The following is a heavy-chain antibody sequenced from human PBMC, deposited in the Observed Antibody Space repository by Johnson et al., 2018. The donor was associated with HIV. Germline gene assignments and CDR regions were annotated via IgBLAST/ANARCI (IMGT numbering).Heavy chain of an antibody. CDR1: GFTFSSYA. Sequence: VQLVESGGGVVQPGRSLRLSCAASGFTFSSYAMHWVRQAPGKGLEWVSAISGSGGSTYYADSVKGRFTISRDNSKNTLYLQMNSLRAEDTALYYCAKDGSGDVRGAFDIWGQGTMVTVSS. D-gene: IGHD3-10*02. CDR3: AKDGSGDVRGAFDI. J-gene: IGHJ3*02. V-gene: IGHV3-23*04. CDR2: ISGSGGST.